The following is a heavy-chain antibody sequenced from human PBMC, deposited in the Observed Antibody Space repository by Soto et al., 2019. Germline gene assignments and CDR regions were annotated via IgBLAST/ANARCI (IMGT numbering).Heavy chain of an antibody. J-gene: IGHJ4*02. CDR3: AKTTEQRFRGPSDY. CDR1: GFTFTNCA. D-gene: IGHD3-10*01. V-gene: IGHV3-23*01. CDR2: ISGSGGIT. Sequence: GGSLRLSCAASGFTFTNCAMSWVRQAPGKGLEWVSVISGSGGITYYADSVEGRFTISRDNSKNTLYLQMNSLRAEDTAVYHCAKTTEQRFRGPSDYWGQGTLVTVSS.